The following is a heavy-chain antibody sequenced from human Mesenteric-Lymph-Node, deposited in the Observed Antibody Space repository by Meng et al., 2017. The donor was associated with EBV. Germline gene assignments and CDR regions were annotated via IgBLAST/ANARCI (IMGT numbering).Heavy chain of an antibody. J-gene: IGHJ4*02. D-gene: IGHD3-16*02. Sequence: QVQLQGAGPGLVTPSGTLSPPCAVSSGSISNSNWWSWVRQPPGKGLQWIGEIFHSGGTNYNPSLKSRVTISVDKSKNQFSLKVNSLTAADTAVYYCARITFGGAIGDWGQGTLVTVSS. CDR3: ARITFGGAIGD. V-gene: IGHV4-4*02. CDR2: IFHSGGT. CDR1: SGSISNSNW.